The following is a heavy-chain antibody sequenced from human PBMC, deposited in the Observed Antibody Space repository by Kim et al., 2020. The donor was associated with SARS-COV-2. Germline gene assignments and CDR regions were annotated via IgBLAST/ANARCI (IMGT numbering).Heavy chain of an antibody. CDR1: GFTFSSYW. J-gene: IGHJ5*02. CDR3: AIPPS. Sequence: GGSLRLSCAASGFTFSSYWMHWVRQAPGKGLVWVSRINPDGISTNYADSVRCRFTIFSVNTNNTLHLKMNSLRVEDTAFYYCAIPPSCGQGTLVTVSS. V-gene: IGHV3-74*01. CDR2: INPDGIST.